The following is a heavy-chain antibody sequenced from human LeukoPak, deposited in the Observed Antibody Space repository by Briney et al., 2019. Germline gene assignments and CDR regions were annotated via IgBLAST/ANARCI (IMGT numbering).Heavy chain of an antibody. Sequence: ASVKVSCKASGGTFSSYAISWVRQAPGQGLEWMGGIIPIFGTANYAQRFQGRVTITTDESTSIAYMELSSLRSEDTAVYYCARDLGYGSGSYNAFDIWGQGTMVTVSS. CDR3: ARDLGYGSGSYNAFDI. J-gene: IGHJ3*02. D-gene: IGHD3-10*01. CDR1: GGTFSSYA. CDR2: IIPIFGTA. V-gene: IGHV1-69*05.